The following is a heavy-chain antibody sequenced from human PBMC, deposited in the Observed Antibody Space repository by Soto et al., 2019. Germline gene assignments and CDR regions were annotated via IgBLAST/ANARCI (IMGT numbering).Heavy chain of an antibody. Sequence: PGGSLRLSCAASGFTFSRYGMNWLRQAPGKGLEWVASISISTSYVYYADSVKGRFSTSRDNAKNILYLEMYALRTEDTAVYYCARDPSEGRVGNWFESWGQGTLVTVSS. CDR2: ISISTSYV. CDR3: ARDPSEGRVGNWFES. D-gene: IGHD2-15*01. J-gene: IGHJ5*01. CDR1: GFTFSRYG. V-gene: IGHV3-21*06.